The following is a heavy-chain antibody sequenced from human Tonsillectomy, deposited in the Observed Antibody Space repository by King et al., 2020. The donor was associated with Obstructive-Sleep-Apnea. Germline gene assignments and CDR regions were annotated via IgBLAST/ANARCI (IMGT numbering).Heavy chain of an antibody. Sequence: QLVQSGGGLVQPGGSLRLSCAASGLPVSSNYMSWVRQAPGKGLEWGSVILSGGSTYYADSVKGRFTISRHNSKNTLYLQMNSLRAEDTAVYYCARQLKPRTTVTTLGVALFDYWGQGTLVTVSS. V-gene: IGHV3-53*04. CDR1: GLPVSSNY. J-gene: IGHJ4*02. D-gene: IGHD4-17*01. CDR2: ILSGGST. CDR3: ARQLKPRTTVTTLGVALFDY.